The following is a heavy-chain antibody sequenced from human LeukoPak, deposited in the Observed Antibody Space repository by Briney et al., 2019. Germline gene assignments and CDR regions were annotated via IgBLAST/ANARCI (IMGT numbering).Heavy chain of an antibody. CDR3: ARGITMIVVVRDYFDY. D-gene: IGHD3-22*01. CDR1: GFTFSGFW. Sequence: GGSLRLSCAASGFTFSGFWMHWVRQAPGKGLVWVSTIKTDGSSTTYAGSVKGRFTISRDNAKNTLYLQMNSLRAEDTAVYYCARGITMIVVVRDYFDYWGQGTLVTVSS. V-gene: IGHV3-74*01. J-gene: IGHJ4*02. CDR2: IKTDGSST.